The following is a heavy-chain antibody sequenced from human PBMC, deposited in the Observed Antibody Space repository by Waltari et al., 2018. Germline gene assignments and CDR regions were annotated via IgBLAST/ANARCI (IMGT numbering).Heavy chain of an antibody. CDR2: INQSGST. D-gene: IGHD2-2*01. CDR1: GGSSSGYY. CDR3: ARATDCSSTSCYSYYYYYGMDV. Sequence: QVQLQQWGAGLLKPSETLSLTCAVYGGSSSGYYWSWIRQPPGKGLEWIGEINQSGSTNYNPSLKMRVTISVDTSKNQFSLKLSSVTAADTAVYYCARATDCSSTSCYSYYYYYGMDVWGQGTTVTVSS. V-gene: IGHV4-34*01. J-gene: IGHJ6*02.